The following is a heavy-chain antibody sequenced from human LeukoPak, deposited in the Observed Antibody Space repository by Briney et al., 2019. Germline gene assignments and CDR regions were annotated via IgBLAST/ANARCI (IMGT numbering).Heavy chain of an antibody. D-gene: IGHD4-17*01. CDR3: ARGTTWGDLGP. V-gene: IGHV4-39*07. CDR1: GGSIRSSTYY. J-gene: IGHJ5*02. CDR2: GYYSGST. Sequence: SETLSLTCTVSGGSIRSSTYYWGWIRQPPGKGLEWIGSGYYSGSTYYNPSLKSRVTISVDTSKNQFSLKLSSVTAADTAVYYCARGTTWGDLGPWGQGTLVTVSS.